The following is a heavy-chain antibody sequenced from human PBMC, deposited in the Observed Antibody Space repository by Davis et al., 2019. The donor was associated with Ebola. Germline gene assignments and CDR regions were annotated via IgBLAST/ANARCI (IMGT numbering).Heavy chain of an antibody. J-gene: IGHJ1*01. CDR3: ARGKRYNWNAEYFQH. V-gene: IGHV3-21*01. Sequence: SVKGRFTISRDNAKNSLYLQMNSLRAEDTAVYYCARGKRYNWNAEYFQHWGQGTLVTVSS. D-gene: IGHD1-20*01.